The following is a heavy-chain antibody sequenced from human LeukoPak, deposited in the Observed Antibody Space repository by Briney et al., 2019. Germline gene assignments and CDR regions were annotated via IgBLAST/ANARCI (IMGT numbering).Heavy chain of an antibody. Sequence: PSETLSLTCTVSGGSISSYYWSWIRQPPGKGLEWIGYIYYSGGTYYNPSLKSRVTISVDTSKNQFSLKLSSVTAADTAVYYCARFKKRYYFDYWGQGTLVTVSS. D-gene: IGHD3-3*01. CDR2: IYYSGGT. CDR3: ARFKKRYYFDY. J-gene: IGHJ4*02. CDR1: GGSISSYY. V-gene: IGHV4-59*06.